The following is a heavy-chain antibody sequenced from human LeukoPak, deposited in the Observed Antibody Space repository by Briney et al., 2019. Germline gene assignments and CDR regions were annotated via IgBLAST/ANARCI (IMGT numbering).Heavy chain of an antibody. V-gene: IGHV1-69*02. D-gene: IGHD2-2*01. CDR2: IIPILGIA. CDR1: GGTFSSYT. Sequence: EASVKVSCKASGGTFSSYTISWVRQAPGQGLEWMGRIIPILGIANYAQKFQGRVTITADESTSTAYMELSSLRSEDTAVYYCARFRLGYCSSTSCPMDYWGQGTLVTVSS. J-gene: IGHJ4*02. CDR3: ARFRLGYCSSTSCPMDY.